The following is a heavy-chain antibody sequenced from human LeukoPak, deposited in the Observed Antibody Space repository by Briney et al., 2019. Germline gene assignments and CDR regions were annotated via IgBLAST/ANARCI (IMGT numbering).Heavy chain of an antibody. Sequence: GGSLRLSYAASGFTFSSYWMSWVRQAPGKGLEWVANIKQDGSEKCYVDSVKGRFTISRDNAKNSLYLQMNSLRAEDTAVYYCASGGYYYYFDYWGQGTLVTVSS. CDR3: ASGGYYYYFDY. CDR1: GFTFSSYW. D-gene: IGHD3-22*01. J-gene: IGHJ4*02. V-gene: IGHV3-7*01. CDR2: IKQDGSEK.